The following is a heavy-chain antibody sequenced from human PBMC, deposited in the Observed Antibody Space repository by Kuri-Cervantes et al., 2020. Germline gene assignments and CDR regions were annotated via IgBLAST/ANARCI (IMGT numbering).Heavy chain of an antibody. J-gene: IGHJ5*02. D-gene: IGHD3-10*01. Sequence: ASVKVSCKASGYTFTSYAMNWVRQAPGQGLEWMGWISAYNGNTNYAQKLQGRVTMTTDTSTSTAYMELRSLRSDDTAVYYCARQFYGSGPFDPWGQGTLVTVSS. V-gene: IGHV1-18*01. CDR2: ISAYNGNT. CDR1: GYTFTSYA. CDR3: ARQFYGSGPFDP.